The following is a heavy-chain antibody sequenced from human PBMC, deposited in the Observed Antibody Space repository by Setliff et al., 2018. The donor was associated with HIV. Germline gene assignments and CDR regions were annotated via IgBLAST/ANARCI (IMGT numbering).Heavy chain of an antibody. V-gene: IGHV1-3*01. CDR1: GYTFTSYA. Sequence: AASVKVSCKASGYTFTSYAMHWVRQAPGQRLEWMGWINAGNGNTKYSQKFQGRVTITRETSASTAYMELSSLRSEDTAVYYFTRDQNYGSGSYYTNNAFDIWGQGTMVTVSS. CDR3: TRDQNYGSGSYYTNNAFDI. CDR2: INAGNGNT. J-gene: IGHJ3*02. D-gene: IGHD3-10*01.